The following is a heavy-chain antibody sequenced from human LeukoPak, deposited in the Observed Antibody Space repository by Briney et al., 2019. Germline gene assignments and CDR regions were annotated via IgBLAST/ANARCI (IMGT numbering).Heavy chain of an antibody. V-gene: IGHV3-30*02. D-gene: IGHD3-3*01. CDR2: IRYDGSNK. Sequence: GGSLRLSCAASGFTFSSYGMHWVRQAPGKGLEWVAFIRYDGSNKYYADPVKGRFTISRDNSKNTLYLQMNSLRAEDTAVYYCAKTKTITGFLEWLPFDYWGQGTLVTVSS. J-gene: IGHJ4*02. CDR3: AKTKTITGFLEWLPFDY. CDR1: GFTFSSYG.